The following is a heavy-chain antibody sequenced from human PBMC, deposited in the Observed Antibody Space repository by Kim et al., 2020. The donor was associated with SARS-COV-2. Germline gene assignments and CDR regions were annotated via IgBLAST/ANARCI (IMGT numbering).Heavy chain of an antibody. Sequence: GGSLRLSCAASGFTVSSNYMSWVRQAPGKGLEWVSVIYSGGSTYYADSVKGRFTISRDNSKNTLYLQMNSLRAEDTAVYYCARDTREVDTAYVPNAYYYGMDVWGQGTTVTVSS. CDR2: IYSGGST. V-gene: IGHV3-53*01. J-gene: IGHJ6*02. CDR3: ARDTREVDTAYVPNAYYYGMDV. D-gene: IGHD5-18*01. CDR1: GFTVSSNY.